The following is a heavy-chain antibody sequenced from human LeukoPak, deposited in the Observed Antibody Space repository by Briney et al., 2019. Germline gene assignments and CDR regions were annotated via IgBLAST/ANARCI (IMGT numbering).Heavy chain of an antibody. CDR3: ARGGRGSGSDYWYIDL. D-gene: IGHD3-10*01. Sequence: KPSETLSLTCTISGDSISSGGYYWSWIRQHPGKGLEWIGYIYYSGGTYYNPSLSSRVTISVDTSKNQFSLELSFVTAADTAVYYCARGGRGSGSDYWYIDLWGRGTLVTVSS. V-gene: IGHV4-31*03. CDR2: IYYSGGT. J-gene: IGHJ2*01. CDR1: GDSISSGGYY.